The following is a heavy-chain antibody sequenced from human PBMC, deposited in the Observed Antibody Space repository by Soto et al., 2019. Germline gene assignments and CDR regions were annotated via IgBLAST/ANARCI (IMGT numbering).Heavy chain of an antibody. V-gene: IGHV1-18*01. D-gene: IGHD5-12*01. CDR1: DYSFTSYG. Sequence: QVPLVQSGTEVKKPGASVKVSCKASDYSFTSYGISWVRQAPGQGLEWMGWISAYNGNTKYAQKVQGRVTMTTDTSRSTHYLELRRLRSDDTAVYHCGSVYILSRHSNKYDNNFGMDGWAQGTTVTVSS. CDR2: ISAYNGNT. CDR3: GSVYILSRHSNKYDNNFGMDG. J-gene: IGHJ6*02.